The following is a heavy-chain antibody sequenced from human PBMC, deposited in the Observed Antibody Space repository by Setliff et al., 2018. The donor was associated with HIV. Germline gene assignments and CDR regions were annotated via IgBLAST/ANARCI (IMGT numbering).Heavy chain of an antibody. CDR1: GFTVSSNY. V-gene: IGHV3-74*01. CDR2: VNRDGSST. CDR3: HSGYDTEEQSYFDY. J-gene: IGHJ4*02. D-gene: IGHD5-12*01. Sequence: PGGSLRLSCAASGFTVSSNYISWVRQAPGKGLVWVSRVNRDGSSTTYADSVKDRFTISRDNAKNTLYLQMNSLRAEDTGVYYCHSGYDTEEQSYFDYWGQGALVTVSS.